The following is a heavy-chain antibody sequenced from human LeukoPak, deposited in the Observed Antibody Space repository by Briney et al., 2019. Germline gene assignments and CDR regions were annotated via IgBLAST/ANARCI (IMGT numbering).Heavy chain of an antibody. D-gene: IGHD5-18*01. Sequence: GGSLRLSCAASGFTFSSYGMHWVRQAPGKGLEWVAVIWYDGSNKYYADSVKGRFTISRDSSKNTLYLQMNSLRAEDTAVYYCARVASYGYFDYWGQGTLVTVSS. CDR1: GFTFSSYG. V-gene: IGHV3-33*01. CDR3: ARVASYGYFDY. J-gene: IGHJ4*02. CDR2: IWYDGSNK.